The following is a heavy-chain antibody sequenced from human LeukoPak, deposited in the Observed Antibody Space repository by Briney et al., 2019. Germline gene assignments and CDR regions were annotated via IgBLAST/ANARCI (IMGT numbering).Heavy chain of an antibody. J-gene: IGHJ4*02. CDR2: IYYSGST. CDR1: XSYY. Sequence: XSYYWGWIRQPPGKGLEWIGSIYYSGSTYYNPSLKSRVTISVDTSKNQFSLKLSSVTAADTAVYYCAREPIYSSSWYGSGWGQGTLVTVSS. D-gene: IGHD6-13*01. V-gene: IGHV4-39*02. CDR3: AREPIYSSSWYGSG.